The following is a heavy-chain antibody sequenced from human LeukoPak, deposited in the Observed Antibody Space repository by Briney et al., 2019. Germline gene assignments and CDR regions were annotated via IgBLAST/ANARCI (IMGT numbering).Heavy chain of an antibody. Sequence: SETLSLTCTVSGGSISSSSYYWGWIRQPPGKGLEWIGSIYYSGSTYYNPSLKSRVTISVDTSKNQFSLKLSSVTAVGTAVYYCATHPGGYCSSTSCYTGGYFTYWGQGTLVTVSS. CDR1: GGSISSSSYY. J-gene: IGHJ4*02. CDR3: ATHPGGYCSSTSCYTGGYFTY. CDR2: IYYSGST. V-gene: IGHV4-39*01. D-gene: IGHD2-2*02.